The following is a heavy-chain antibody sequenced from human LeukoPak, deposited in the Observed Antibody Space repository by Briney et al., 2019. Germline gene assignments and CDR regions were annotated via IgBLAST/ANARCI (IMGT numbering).Heavy chain of an antibody. V-gene: IGHV4-59*01. CDR1: GGSISSYY. Sequence: PSETLSLTCTVSGGSISSYYWSWIRQPPGKGLEWIGYIYATGSTNYNPSLKSRVTISVDTSKNQFSLKLSSVTAADTAVYYCARGNRRGMDVWGQGTTVTVSS. CDR2: IYATGST. J-gene: IGHJ6*02. CDR3: ARGNRRGMDV.